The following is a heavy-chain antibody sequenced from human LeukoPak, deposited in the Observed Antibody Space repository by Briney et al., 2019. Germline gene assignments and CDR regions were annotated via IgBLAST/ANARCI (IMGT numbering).Heavy chain of an antibody. CDR1: GYTFTSYY. CDR2: INPSGGST. J-gene: IGHJ4*02. Sequence: ASVNVSCKASGYTFTSYYMHWVRQAPGQGLEWVGIINPSGGSTSYAQKFQGRVTMTRDTSTSTVYMELSSLRSEDTAVYYCARWGPYCSSTSCHEGGGGDYWGQGALVTVSS. D-gene: IGHD2-2*01. CDR3: ARWGPYCSSTSCHEGGGGDY. V-gene: IGHV1-46*01.